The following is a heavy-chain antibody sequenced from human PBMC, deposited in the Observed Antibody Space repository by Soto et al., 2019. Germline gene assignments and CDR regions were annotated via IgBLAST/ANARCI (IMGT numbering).Heavy chain of an antibody. Sequence: GGSLRLSCAASGFTFSSYGMHWVRQAPGKGLEWVAVIWYDGSNKYYADSVKGRFTISRDNSKNTLYLQMNSLRAEDTAVYYCARERDLGYCSSTSCYFGAFDIWGQGTMVTVSS. CDR2: IWYDGSNK. CDR1: GFTFSSYG. V-gene: IGHV3-33*08. D-gene: IGHD2-2*01. CDR3: ARERDLGYCSSTSCYFGAFDI. J-gene: IGHJ3*02.